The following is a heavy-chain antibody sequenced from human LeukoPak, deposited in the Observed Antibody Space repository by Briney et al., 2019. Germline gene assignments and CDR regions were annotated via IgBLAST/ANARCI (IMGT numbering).Heavy chain of an antibody. CDR3: AHRRRYYDSSGYHFDY. CDR1: GFLLSTSGVG. CDR2: IYWDDGK. D-gene: IGHD3-22*01. V-gene: IGHV2-5*02. J-gene: IGHJ4*02. Sequence: SGPTLVNPTQTLTLTCTFSGFLLSTSGVGVGWIRQPPGKALEWLALIYWDDGKHYSPSLKSRLTITKGASKNQVVLTMTKMDPVDTATYHCAHRRRYYDSSGYHFDYWGQGTLVTVSS.